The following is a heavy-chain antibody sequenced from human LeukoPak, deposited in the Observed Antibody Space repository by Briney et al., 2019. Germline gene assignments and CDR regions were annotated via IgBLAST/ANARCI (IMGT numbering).Heavy chain of an antibody. J-gene: IGHJ4*02. CDR2: IRSKAYGGTT. D-gene: IGHD1-14*01. CDR1: GFTFGDYA. V-gene: IGHV3-49*03. Sequence: GGSLRLSCTASGFTFGDYAMSWFRQAPGKGLEWVGFIRSKAYGGTTEYAASVKGRFTISRDDSKSIAYLQMNSLKTEDTAVYYCTRVTDDLPTTFDYWGQGTLVTVSS. CDR3: TRVTDDLPTTFDY.